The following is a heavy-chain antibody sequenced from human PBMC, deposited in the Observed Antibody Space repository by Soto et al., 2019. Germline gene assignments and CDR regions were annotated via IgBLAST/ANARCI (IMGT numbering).Heavy chain of an antibody. CDR3: AKDLIVGATSYYYGMDA. Sequence: GGSLRLSCAASALTFSSHAMSCGRQAPGKGLEWVSTISGSGGSTYYADSVKGRFAISRDNSKNTLYLQMNSLRAEDTAVYYCAKDLIVGATSYYYGMDAWGQGTTVTVS. D-gene: IGHD1-26*01. J-gene: IGHJ6*02. CDR2: ISGSGGST. CDR1: ALTFSSHA. V-gene: IGHV3-23*01.